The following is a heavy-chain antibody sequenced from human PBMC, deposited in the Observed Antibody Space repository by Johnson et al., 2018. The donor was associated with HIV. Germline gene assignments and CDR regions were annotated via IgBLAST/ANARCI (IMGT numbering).Heavy chain of an antibody. CDR1: GFTFSSYA. V-gene: IGHV3-64*01. CDR3: ARDEGPYSSSWTHAFDI. D-gene: IGHD6-13*01. Sequence: VQLVDSGGGLVQPGGSLRLSCAASGFTFSSYAMHWVRQAPGKGLEYVSAISSNGGSTYYANSVKGRFTISRDNPKNTLYLQMGSLRAEDMAVYYCARDEGPYSSSWTHAFDIWGQGTMVTVSS. J-gene: IGHJ3*02. CDR2: ISSNGGST.